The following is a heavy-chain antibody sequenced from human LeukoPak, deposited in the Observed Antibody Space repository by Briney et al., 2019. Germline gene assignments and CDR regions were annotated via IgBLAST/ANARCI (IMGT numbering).Heavy chain of an antibody. D-gene: IGHD3-10*01. CDR3: ARDRRGPFDY. V-gene: IGHV3-7*03. CDR1: GFNFSSYW. CDR2: IKQDGSEK. J-gene: IGHJ4*02. Sequence: GGSLRLSFAASGFNFSSYWMTWVRQAPGKGLEWVANIKQDGSEKYYVDSLKGRFTISRDNAKNSLYLQMNSLRADDTGVYYCARDRRGPFDYWGQGTLVTVSS.